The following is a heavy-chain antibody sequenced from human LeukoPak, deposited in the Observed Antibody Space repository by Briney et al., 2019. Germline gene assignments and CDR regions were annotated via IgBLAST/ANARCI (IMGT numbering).Heavy chain of an antibody. V-gene: IGHV1-2*02. D-gene: IGHD3-22*01. J-gene: IGHJ3*02. CDR1: GYTFTDYY. CDR2: INSNSGGP. CDR3: ARNITMIGDAFDI. Sequence: ASVRVACKASGYTFTDYYMHWVRQAPGQGLEWMGWINSNSGGPNYAQKFQGRVTMTRDTSISTAYMELRRLTSDDTAIYYCARNITMIGDAFDIWGKGTMVTVSS.